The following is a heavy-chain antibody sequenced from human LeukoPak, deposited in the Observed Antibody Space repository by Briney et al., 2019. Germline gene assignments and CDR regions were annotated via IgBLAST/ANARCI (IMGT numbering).Heavy chain of an antibody. Sequence: PSETLSLTCAVYGGSSSGYYWSWVRQPPGKGLEWIGEINHSGSTNYNPSLKSRVTISVDTSKNQFSLKLSSVTAADTAVYYCARLKGVPAGLWGQGTLVTVSS. CDR2: INHSGST. V-gene: IGHV4-34*01. J-gene: IGHJ4*02. CDR1: GGSSSGYY. CDR3: ARLKGVPAGL. D-gene: IGHD2-2*01.